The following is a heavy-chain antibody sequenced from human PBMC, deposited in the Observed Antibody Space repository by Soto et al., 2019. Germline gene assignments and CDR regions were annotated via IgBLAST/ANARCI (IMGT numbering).Heavy chain of an antibody. D-gene: IGHD5-12*01. CDR3: AKDRIPTPYIVATWAT. CDR1: GFTFSDYY. J-gene: IGHJ3*01. CDR2: ISSSGSTI. V-gene: IGHV3-11*01. Sequence: GGSLRLSCAASGFTFSDYYMSWIRQAPGKGLEWVSYISSSGSTIYYADSVKGRFTISRDNSKNTLYLQMNSLRAEDTAVYYCAKDRIPTPYIVATWATWGQGTMVNVSS.